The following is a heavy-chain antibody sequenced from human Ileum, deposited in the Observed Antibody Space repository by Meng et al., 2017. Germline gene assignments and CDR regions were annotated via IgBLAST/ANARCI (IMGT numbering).Heavy chain of an antibody. CDR2: ISYGGSHK. J-gene: IGHJ4*02. D-gene: IGHD3-22*01. CDR3: TRDYNDGSGRFDI. Sequence: SQGQGMGLGGLARISYGGSHKSYEDSVKGRVAIYRDKSEDTLGLQMLGLGADDTALYYCTRDYNDGSGRFDIWGQGTLVTVSS. V-gene: IGHV3-30*09.